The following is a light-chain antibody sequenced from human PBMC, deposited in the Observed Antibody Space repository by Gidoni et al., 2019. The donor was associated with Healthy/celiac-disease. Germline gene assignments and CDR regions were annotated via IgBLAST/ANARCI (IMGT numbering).Light chain of an antibody. V-gene: IGKV3-15*01. Sequence: EIVMTQYPATLSVSPGERATLSCTASQSVSSNLAWYQQKPGQTPRLLNYGASTRATGNPARFSGSGSGTEFTLTISSLQSEDFAVYYCQQYNNWPPITFGQGTRLEIK. CDR3: QQYNNWPPIT. J-gene: IGKJ5*01. CDR1: QSVSSN. CDR2: GAS.